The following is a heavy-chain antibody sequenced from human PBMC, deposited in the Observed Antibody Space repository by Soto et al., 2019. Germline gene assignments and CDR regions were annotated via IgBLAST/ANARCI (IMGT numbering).Heavy chain of an antibody. Sequence: QVQLVQSGAEMKKPGSSVKVSCQSSGGTFNTYAMNWVRQAPGQGPEWMGDISPMFGAANYAPKFQGRFTITAEESTVTSYMQLSSLTSEDTALYFCAREVQVHTPAFVYWGQGTLVTVSS. CDR1: GGTFNTYA. J-gene: IGHJ4*02. CDR2: ISPMFGAA. CDR3: AREVQVHTPAFVY. V-gene: IGHV1-69*01.